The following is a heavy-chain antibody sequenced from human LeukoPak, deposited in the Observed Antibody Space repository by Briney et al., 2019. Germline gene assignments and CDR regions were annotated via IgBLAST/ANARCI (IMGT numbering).Heavy chain of an antibody. Sequence: ASVKVSCKASGYTFTGYYMHWVRQAPGQGLEWMGWINPNSGGTNYAQKFQGWVTMTRDTSISTAYMELSRLRSDDTAVYYCARAKYGTNYYDSSGYYYAYWGQGTLVTVSS. CDR3: ARAKYGTNYYDSSGYYYAY. CDR2: INPNSGGT. D-gene: IGHD3-22*01. CDR1: GYTFTGYY. V-gene: IGHV1-2*04. J-gene: IGHJ4*02.